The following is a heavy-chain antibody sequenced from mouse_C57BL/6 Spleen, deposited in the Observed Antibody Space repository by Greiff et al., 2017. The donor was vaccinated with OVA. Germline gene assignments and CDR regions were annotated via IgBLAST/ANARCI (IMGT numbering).Heavy chain of an antibody. J-gene: IGHJ4*01. CDR2: IYPGSGNT. Sequence: QVQLQQSGPELVKPGASVKISCKASGYSFTSYYIHWVKQRPGQGLEWIGWIYPGSGNTKYNEKFKGKATLTADTSSSTAYMQLSSLTYEDSAVYYGARGHYYGSSYDYAMDYWGQGTSVTVSS. D-gene: IGHD1-1*01. CDR1: GYSFTSYY. CDR3: ARGHYYGSSYDYAMDY. V-gene: IGHV1-66*01.